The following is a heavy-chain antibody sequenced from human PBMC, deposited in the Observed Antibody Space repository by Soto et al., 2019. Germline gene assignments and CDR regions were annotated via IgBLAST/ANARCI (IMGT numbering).Heavy chain of an antibody. CDR2: IYHSGST. D-gene: IGHD3-16*02. CDR3: ARDDDYVWGSYRYNWFDP. CDR1: GYSISSGYY. Sequence: SETLSLTCAVSGYSISSGYYWGWIRQPPGKGLEWIGSIYHSGSTYYNPSLKSRVTISVDTSKNQFSLKLSSVTAADTAVYYCARDDDYVWGSYRYNWFDPWGQGTLVT. J-gene: IGHJ5*02. V-gene: IGHV4-38-2*02.